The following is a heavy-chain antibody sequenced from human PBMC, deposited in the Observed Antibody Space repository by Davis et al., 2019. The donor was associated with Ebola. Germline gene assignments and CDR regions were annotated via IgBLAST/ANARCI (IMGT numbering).Heavy chain of an antibody. J-gene: IGHJ4*02. CDR3: ARGYDMSRVDY. Sequence: PGGSLRLSCAASGFTFSSYSMNWVRQAPGKGLEWVSSISSSSSYIYYADSVKGRFTIFRDNAKNSVYLQMYSLRAEDTAVYYCARGYDMSRVDYWGQGTLVTVSS. CDR2: ISSSSSYI. CDR1: GFTFSSYS. D-gene: IGHD3-9*01. V-gene: IGHV3-21*01.